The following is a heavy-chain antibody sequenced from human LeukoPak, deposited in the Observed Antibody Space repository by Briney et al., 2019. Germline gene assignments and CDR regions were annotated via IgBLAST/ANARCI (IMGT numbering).Heavy chain of an antibody. CDR1: GGSISSYY. V-gene: IGHV4-59*08. CDR3: ARGLQYYYYYYGMDV. CDR2: IYYSGST. J-gene: IGHJ6*02. Sequence: SETLSLTCTVSGGSISSYYWSWIRQPPGKGLEWIGYIYYSGSTNYNPSLKSRVTISVDTSKNQFSLKLSSVTAADTAVYYCARGLQYYYYYYGMDVWGQGTTVTVPS.